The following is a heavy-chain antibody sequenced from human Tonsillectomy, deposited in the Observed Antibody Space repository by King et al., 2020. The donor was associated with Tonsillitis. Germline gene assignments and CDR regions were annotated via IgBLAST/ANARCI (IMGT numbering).Heavy chain of an antibody. CDR2: IYPDDSYT. V-gene: IGHV5-51*01. Sequence: VQLVESGAEVKKPGESLMISCKASGYSFTSYWIGWGRQMPGKGLEWMVSIYPDDSYTTYSPSFQGQVTFSADKSVSTAYLQWSSLKASDTAIYYCARPISSRWYFDLWGRGTPVTVSS. CDR3: ARPISSRWYFDL. D-gene: IGHD2-15*01. J-gene: IGHJ2*01. CDR1: GYSFTSYW.